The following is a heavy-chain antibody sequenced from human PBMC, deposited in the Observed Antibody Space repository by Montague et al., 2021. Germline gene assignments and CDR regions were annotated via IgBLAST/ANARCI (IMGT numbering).Heavy chain of an antibody. CDR2: INHSGST. J-gene: IGHJ6*03. D-gene: IGHD3-10*01. Sequence: SKTLSLTCAVYGGSFSGYYWSWIRQPPGKGLEWIGEINHSGSTNYNPSLKSRVTISVDTSKNQFSLKLSSVTAADTAVYYCARRGGTMVRGVKGYMDVWGKGTTVTVSS. CDR1: GGSFSGYY. CDR3: ARRGGTMVRGVKGYMDV. V-gene: IGHV4-34*01.